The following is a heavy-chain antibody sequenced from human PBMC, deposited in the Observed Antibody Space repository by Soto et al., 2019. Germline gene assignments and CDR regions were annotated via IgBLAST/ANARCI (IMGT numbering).Heavy chain of an antibody. V-gene: IGHV3-23*01. CDR3: AKSLRALSSGLGY. CDR2: ISGSGGST. CDR1: GFTFGSYA. D-gene: IGHD6-19*01. Sequence: GGSLRLSCAASGFTFGSYAMSWVRQAPGKGLEWVSAISGSGGSTYYADSVKGRFTISRDNSKNTLYLQMNSLRAEDTAVYYCAKSLRALSSGLGYWGQGTLVTAPQ. J-gene: IGHJ4*02.